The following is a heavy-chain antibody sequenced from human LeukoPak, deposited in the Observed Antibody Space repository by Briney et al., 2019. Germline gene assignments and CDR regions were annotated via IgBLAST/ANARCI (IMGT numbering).Heavy chain of an antibody. V-gene: IGHV4-31*03. CDR2: IYYSGST. CDR3: ARAWQGYYYGSGSLNWFDP. D-gene: IGHD3-10*01. CDR1: GGSISSGGYY. J-gene: IGHJ5*02. Sequence: PSETLSLTCTVSGGSISSGGYYWSWIRQHPGMGLEWIGYIYYSGSTYYNPSLKSRVTISVDTSKNQFSLKLSSVTAADTAVYYCARAWQGYYYGSGSLNWFDPWGQGTLVTVSS.